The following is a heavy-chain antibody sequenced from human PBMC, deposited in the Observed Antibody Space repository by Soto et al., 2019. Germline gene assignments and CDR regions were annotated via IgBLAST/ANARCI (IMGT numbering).Heavy chain of an antibody. V-gene: IGHV1-18*01. D-gene: IGHD2-8*02. CDR1: GYTFFNYD. CDR3: ARGNRRGLSIGGLSRGNFYYYLDV. Sequence: QVQLVQSGAQVTKPGASVKVSCKTSGYTFFNYDINWVRQAPGQGLEWMGGISPHNGNTNYEQRLQGRVTVTTETTRNTVYMELGSLRSDDTAISYFARGNRRGLSIGGLSRGNFYYYLDVWGKGTTVTV. J-gene: IGHJ6*03. CDR2: ISPHNGNT.